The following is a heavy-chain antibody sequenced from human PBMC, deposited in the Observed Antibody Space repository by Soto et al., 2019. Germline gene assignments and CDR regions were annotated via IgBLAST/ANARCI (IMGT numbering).Heavy chain of an antibody. CDR1: GGSISSGDYY. V-gene: IGHV4-31*03. CDR3: ARGVTFGGVIAPRFDP. D-gene: IGHD3-16*02. Sequence: PSETLSLTCTVSGGSISSGDYYWSWIRQHPGKDLEWIGYIHNSGTTYYIPPLKSRVTMSVDTSKNQLSLKVTPVTAADTAVYYCARGVTFGGVIAPRFDPWGQGTLVTVSS. J-gene: IGHJ5*02. CDR2: IHNSGTT.